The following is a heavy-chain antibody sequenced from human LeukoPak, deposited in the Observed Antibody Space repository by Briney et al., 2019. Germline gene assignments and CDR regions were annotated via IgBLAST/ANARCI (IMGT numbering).Heavy chain of an antibody. V-gene: IGHV1-46*01. CDR2: INPSGGST. D-gene: IGHD3-10*01. J-gene: IGHJ4*02. CDR1: GYTFTSYY. CDR3: ARDQEVRGVIMYFDY. Sequence: ASVKVSCKASGYTFTSYYMHWVRQAPGQGLEWMGIINPSGGSTSYAQKFQGRVTMTRDTSTSTVYMELSSLRSEDTAVYYCARDQEVRGVIMYFDYWGQGTLVTVSS.